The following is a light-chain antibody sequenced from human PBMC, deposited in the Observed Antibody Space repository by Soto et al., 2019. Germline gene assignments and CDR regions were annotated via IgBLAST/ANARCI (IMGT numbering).Light chain of an antibody. CDR1: SSNIGGNS. Sequence: QSVLTQPPSVSAAPGQKVTISCSGSSSNIGGNSVSWYQQLPGTAPKLLIYDDNKRPSGIPDRFSGSKSGTSASLAISGLRSEDEAEYHCAAWDDSLSGPVFGGGTKVTVL. CDR3: AAWDDSLSGPV. CDR2: DDN. V-gene: IGLV1-51*01. J-gene: IGLJ2*01.